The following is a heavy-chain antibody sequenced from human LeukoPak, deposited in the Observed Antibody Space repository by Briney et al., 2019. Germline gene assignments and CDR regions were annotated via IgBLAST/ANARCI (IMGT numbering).Heavy chain of an antibody. Sequence: SETLSLTCTVSGGSISSSSYYWGWIRQPPGKGLEWIGSIYYSGSTYYNPSLKSRVTISVDTSKNQFSLKLSSVTAADTAVYYCGRVVAAAGTSDFDYWGQGTLVTVSS. CDR2: IYYSGST. J-gene: IGHJ4*02. V-gene: IGHV4-39*01. CDR3: GRVVAAAGTSDFDY. D-gene: IGHD6-13*01. CDR1: GGSISSSSYY.